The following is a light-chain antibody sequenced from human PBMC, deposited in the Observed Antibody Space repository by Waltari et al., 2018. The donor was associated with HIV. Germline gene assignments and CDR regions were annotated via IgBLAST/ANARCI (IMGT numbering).Light chain of an antibody. CDR1: KLGDIY. Sequence: SYELKQPPSVSVSPGQTANITCSGDKLGDIYVCWYQQRPGQSPVLVMYQDSKRPSGIPGRCSGANSGNTATLTISGTQAMDAADYYCQAWDSWDFGGGTKLTVL. CDR2: QDS. V-gene: IGLV3-1*01. J-gene: IGLJ2*01. CDR3: QAWDSWD.